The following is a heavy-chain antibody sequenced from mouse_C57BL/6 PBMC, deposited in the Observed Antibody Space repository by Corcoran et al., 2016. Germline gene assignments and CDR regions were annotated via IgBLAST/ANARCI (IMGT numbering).Heavy chain of an antibody. CDR1: GFSLSTSGMG. CDR2: IYWDDDK. CDR3: ARSPSYYSNGGVMDY. D-gene: IGHD2-5*01. V-gene: IGHV8-12*01. Sequence: QVTLKESGPGILQSSQTLSLTCSFSGFSLSTSGMGVSWIRQPSGKGLEWLAHIYWDDDKRYNPSLKSRLTISKDTSRNQVFLKITSVDTADTAIYYCARSPSYYSNGGVMDYWGQGTSVTVSS. J-gene: IGHJ4*01.